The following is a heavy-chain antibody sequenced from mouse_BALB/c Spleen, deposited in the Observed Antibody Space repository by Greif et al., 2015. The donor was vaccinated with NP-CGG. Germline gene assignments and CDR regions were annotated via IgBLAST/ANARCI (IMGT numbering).Heavy chain of an antibody. CDR3: ARGIYYDYDSWFAY. CDR2: ISSGGST. D-gene: IGHD2-4*01. J-gene: IGHJ3*01. Sequence: EVKLEESGGGLVKPGGSLKLSCAASGFTFSSYAMSWVRQTPEKRLEWVASISSGGSTYYPDSVKGRFTISRDNARNILYLQMSSLRSEDTAMYYCARGIYYDYDSWFAYWGQGTLVTVSA. CDR1: GFTFSSYA. V-gene: IGHV5-6-5*01.